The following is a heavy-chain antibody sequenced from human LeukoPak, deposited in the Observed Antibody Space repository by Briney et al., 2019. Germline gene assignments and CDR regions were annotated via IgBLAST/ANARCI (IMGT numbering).Heavy chain of an antibody. CDR3: ATVLRGYGFDY. CDR2: VDPEDGET. CDR1: GYTFTDYY. Sequence: ASVKVSCKVSGYTFTDYYMHWVQQAPEKGLEWMGLVDPEDGETIYAEKFQGRVTITADTSTDTAYMELSSLRSEDTAVYYCATVLRGYGFDYWGQGTLVTVSS. D-gene: IGHD5-12*01. J-gene: IGHJ4*02. V-gene: IGHV1-69-2*01.